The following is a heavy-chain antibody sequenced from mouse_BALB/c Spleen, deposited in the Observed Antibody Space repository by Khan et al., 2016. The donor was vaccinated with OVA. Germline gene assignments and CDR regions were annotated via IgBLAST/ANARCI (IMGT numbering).Heavy chain of an antibody. J-gene: IGHJ3*01. CDR3: AREGDDGGLAY. D-gene: IGHD2-3*01. CDR2: ISNRGSTT. CDR1: GFTFSDYY. V-gene: IGHV5-12*02. Sequence: EVELVESGGGLVQPGGSLKLSCATSGFTFSDYYMYWVRQTPEKRLEWVAYISNRGSTTYYPDTLRGRFTISRDTAKNTLYLQMSRLKSEDTAIYYCAREGDDGGLAYWGQGTLVTVSA.